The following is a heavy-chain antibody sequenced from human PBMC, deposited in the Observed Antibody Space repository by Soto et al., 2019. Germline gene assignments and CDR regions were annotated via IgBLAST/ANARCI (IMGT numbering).Heavy chain of an antibody. V-gene: IGHV4-34*01. CDR3: ARVERGTATTVVDAFDI. CDR2: MSHSGGT. D-gene: IGHD1-1*01. J-gene: IGHJ3*02. Sequence: QVQLQQWGAGLLKPSETLSLTCAVYGGFVTSGSYYWSWIRQPPGKGLEWIGEMSHSGGTPFNPYLKSRVTISVDTSKNQLTLKMSSVTAADTALYYCARVERGTATTVVDAFDIWGPGTMVTVSS. CDR1: GGFVTSGSYY.